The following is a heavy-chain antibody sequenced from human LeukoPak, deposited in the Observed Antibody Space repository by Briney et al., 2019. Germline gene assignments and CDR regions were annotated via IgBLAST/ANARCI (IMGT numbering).Heavy chain of an antibody. V-gene: IGHV3-64*01. D-gene: IGHD2-2*01. CDR1: GFTFSSYA. J-gene: IGHJ4*02. CDR3: AGVGSSTSCYDY. CDR2: ISSNGGST. Sequence: GGSLRLSCAASGFTFSSYAMHWVRQAPGKGLEYVSAISSNGGSTYYANSVKGRFTISRDNSKNTLYLQMGSLRAEDMAVYYCAGVGSSTSCYDYWGQGTLVTVSS.